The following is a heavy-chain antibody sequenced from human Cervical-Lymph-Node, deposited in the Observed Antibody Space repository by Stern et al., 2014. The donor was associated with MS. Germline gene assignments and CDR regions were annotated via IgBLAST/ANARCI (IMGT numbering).Heavy chain of an antibody. CDR2: ISCSNNHK. V-gene: IGHV3-21*01. CDR1: GFTFSNYS. J-gene: IGHJ1*01. CDR3: ARDWDTTTTGYLQH. Sequence: VQLVESGGGLVKPGGSLRLSCAASGFTFSNYSMNWVRQAPGQGLEWVSSISCSNNHKYYADSVKGRFTISRDNAKNSLYLQMNSLRAEDTAVYYCARDWDTTTTGYLQHWGQGTLVTVSS. D-gene: IGHD1-1*01.